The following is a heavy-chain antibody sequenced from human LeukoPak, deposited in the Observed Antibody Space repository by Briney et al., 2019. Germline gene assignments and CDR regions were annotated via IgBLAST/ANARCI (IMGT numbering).Heavy chain of an antibody. CDR1: GFTFSSYG. D-gene: IGHD3-22*01. CDR3: ASGDVYDSSGYLDY. J-gene: IGHJ4*02. CDR2: IRYDGSNK. Sequence: PGGSLRLSCAASGFTFSSYGMHWVRQAPGKGLEWVAFIRYDGSNKYYADSVKGRFTISRDNAKNSLYLQMNSLRAEDTAVYYCASGDVYDSSGYLDYWGQGTLVTVSS. V-gene: IGHV3-30*02.